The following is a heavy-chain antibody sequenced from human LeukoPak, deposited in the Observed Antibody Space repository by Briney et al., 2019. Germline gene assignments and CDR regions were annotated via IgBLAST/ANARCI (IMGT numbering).Heavy chain of an antibody. V-gene: IGHV3-23*01. CDR2: ISGSGGST. Sequence: PGGSLRLSCATSGFTFSNAWMNWVRQAPGKGLEWVSAISGSGGSTYYADSVKGRFTISRDNSKNTLYLQMNSLRAEDTAVYYCAKGQWLAFDYWGQGTLVTVSS. CDR3: AKGQWLAFDY. J-gene: IGHJ4*02. CDR1: GFTFSNAW. D-gene: IGHD6-19*01.